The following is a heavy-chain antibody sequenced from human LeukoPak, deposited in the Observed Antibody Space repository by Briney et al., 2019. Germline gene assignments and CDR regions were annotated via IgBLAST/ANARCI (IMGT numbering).Heavy chain of an antibody. J-gene: IGHJ4*02. Sequence: GGSLRLSCAASGFTFSNYAMTWVRQAPGKGLEWVSVIYSGDSTYYADSVKGRFTIFRDNSENTLYLQMNSLRAEDTALYYCARGPYNWNYPRGPLDYWGQGTLVTVSS. CDR2: IYSGDST. D-gene: IGHD1-7*01. CDR3: ARGPYNWNYPRGPLDY. CDR1: GFTFSNYA. V-gene: IGHV3-66*01.